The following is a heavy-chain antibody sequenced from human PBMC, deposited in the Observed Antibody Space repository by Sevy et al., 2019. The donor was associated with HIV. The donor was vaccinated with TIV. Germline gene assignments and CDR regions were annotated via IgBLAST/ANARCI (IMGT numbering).Heavy chain of an antibody. CDR2: IYYSGST. CDR1: GGSISSSSYY. CDR3: ARHEWPSFDY. Sequence: SETLSLTCTVSGGSISSSSYYWGWIRQPPGKGLEWIGSIYYSGSTYYNPSLKSRVTISVDTSKNQFSLKLSSVTAEDTAVYYCARHEWPSFDYWGQGTLVTVSS. V-gene: IGHV4-39*01. J-gene: IGHJ4*02. D-gene: IGHD2-8*01.